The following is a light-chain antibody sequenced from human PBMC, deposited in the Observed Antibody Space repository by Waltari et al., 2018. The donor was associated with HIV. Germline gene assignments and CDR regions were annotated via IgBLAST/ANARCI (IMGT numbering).Light chain of an antibody. CDR3: QAWDSSTVV. Sequence: SYEVTQPPSVSVSPGQTASITCSGDTLGDKYACWCQQRPGQSPVLVIYQDSKRPSAIPERFSGSNSGNTATLTISGTQAMDEADYYCQAWDSSTVVFGGGTKLTVL. CDR2: QDS. CDR1: TLGDKY. J-gene: IGLJ2*01. V-gene: IGLV3-1*01.